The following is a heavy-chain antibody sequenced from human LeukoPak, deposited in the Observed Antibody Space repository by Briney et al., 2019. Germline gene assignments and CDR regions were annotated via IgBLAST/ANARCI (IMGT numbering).Heavy chain of an antibody. Sequence: SQTLSLTCTVSGGSISSGDYYWSWIRQPPGKGLEWIGYIYYSGSTYYNPSLKGRVTISVDTSKNQFSLKLSSVTAADTAVYYCARSDSSGYYLYYFDYWGQGTLVTVSS. J-gene: IGHJ4*02. CDR1: GGSISSGDYY. CDR2: IYYSGST. V-gene: IGHV4-30-4*01. CDR3: ARSDSSGYYLYYFDY. D-gene: IGHD3-22*01.